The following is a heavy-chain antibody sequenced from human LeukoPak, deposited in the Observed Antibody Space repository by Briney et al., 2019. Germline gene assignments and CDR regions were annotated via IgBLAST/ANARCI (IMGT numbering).Heavy chain of an antibody. Sequence: GGSLRLSCAASGVTLSSNYMSWVRQAPGEGLEWGSVIYSGGSTYYADSVKGRFTISRHNSKDTLYLQMNSLRAEDTAVYYCARLGGELVPAFDYWGQGTLVTVSS. CDR1: GVTLSSNY. V-gene: IGHV3-53*04. CDR2: IYSGGST. CDR3: ARLGGELVPAFDY. J-gene: IGHJ4*02. D-gene: IGHD3-16*01.